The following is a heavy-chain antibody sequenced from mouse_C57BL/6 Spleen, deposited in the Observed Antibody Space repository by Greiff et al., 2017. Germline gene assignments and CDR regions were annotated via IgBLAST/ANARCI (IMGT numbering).Heavy chain of an antibody. Sequence: QVQLQQPGAELVKPGASVKLSCKASGYTFTSYWMQWVKQRPGQGLEWIGEIDPSDSYTNYNQKFKGKATLTVDTSSSTAYMQLSSLTSEDSAVYYCARGGTAQAHYAMDYWGQGTSVTVSS. CDR3: ARGGTAQAHYAMDY. CDR1: GYTFTSYW. J-gene: IGHJ4*01. D-gene: IGHD3-2*02. CDR2: IDPSDSYT. V-gene: IGHV1-50*01.